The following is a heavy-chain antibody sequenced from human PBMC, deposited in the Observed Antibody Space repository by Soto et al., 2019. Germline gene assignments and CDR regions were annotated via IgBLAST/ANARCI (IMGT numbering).Heavy chain of an antibody. V-gene: IGHV3-43*01. CDR3: AKVGQPHYDFWSGYYAY. D-gene: IGHD3-3*01. J-gene: IGHJ4*02. CDR2: ISWDGAII. CDR1: GFTFDDFT. Sequence: GGSLRLSCAGSGFTFDDFTMHWVRQVPGKALEWVSLISWDGAIIHYADSVTGRFTISRDNAKNSLYLQMNSLRAEDTALYYCAKVGQPHYDFWSGYYAYWGQGTLVTVSS.